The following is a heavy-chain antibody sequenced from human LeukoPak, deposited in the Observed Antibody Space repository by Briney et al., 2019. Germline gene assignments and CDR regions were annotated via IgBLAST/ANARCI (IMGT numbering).Heavy chain of an antibody. V-gene: IGHV3-7*01. CDR2: IKQDGSEK. D-gene: IGHD2-2*02. Sequence: GGSLRLSCAASGFTFSSYWMSWVRQAPGKGLEWVANIKQDGSEKYYVDSAKGRFTISRDNAKNSLYLQMNSLRAEDTAAYYCARVDIVVVPAAIVGSGYYYYMDVWGKGTTVTVSS. CDR1: GFTFSSYW. CDR3: ARVDIVVVPAAIVGSGYYYYMDV. J-gene: IGHJ6*03.